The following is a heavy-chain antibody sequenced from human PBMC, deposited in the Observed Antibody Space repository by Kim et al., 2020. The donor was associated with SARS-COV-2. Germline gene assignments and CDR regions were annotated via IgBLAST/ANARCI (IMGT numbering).Heavy chain of an antibody. CDR1: GFTFSNYA. CDR3: AKRSATGSYYFDY. CDR2: ITGSGGST. V-gene: IGHV3-23*01. Sequence: GGSLRLSCAASGFTFSNYAMSWVRQAPGKALEWVSTITGSGGSTYYADSVKGRFTFSRDNSWSTLSLQMNSLRAEDTAVYYCAKRSATGSYYFDYWGQGILVAVSS. J-gene: IGHJ4*02. D-gene: IGHD6-6*01.